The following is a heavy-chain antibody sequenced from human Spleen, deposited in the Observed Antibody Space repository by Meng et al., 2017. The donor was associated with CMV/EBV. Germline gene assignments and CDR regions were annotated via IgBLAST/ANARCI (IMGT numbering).Heavy chain of an antibody. D-gene: IGHD4/OR15-4a*01. CDR3: ARRLSLTYNWFDP. Sequence: GSLRLSCGVSGGSISSSNWWSWVRQPPGKGLEWIGDTFHIGRTNYNPSLKSRVTISVDRSKNQFSLKLSSVTAADTAVYYCARRLSLTYNWFDPWGQGTLVTVSS. CDR1: GGSISSSNW. CDR2: TFHIGRT. V-gene: IGHV4-4*02. J-gene: IGHJ5*02.